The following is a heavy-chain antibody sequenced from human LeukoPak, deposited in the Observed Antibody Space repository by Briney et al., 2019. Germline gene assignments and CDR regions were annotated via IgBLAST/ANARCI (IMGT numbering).Heavy chain of an antibody. Sequence: SETLSLTCAVSGGSISSSNWWSWVRQPPGKGLEWIGEIYHSGSTNYNPSLKSRVTISVDRSKNQFSLKLSSVTAADTAVYYCASLLTYYYDSSGSQTPGGMDVWGQGTTVTVSS. CDR3: ASLLTYYYDSSGSQTPGGMDV. D-gene: IGHD3-22*01. J-gene: IGHJ6*02. CDR1: GGSISSSNW. V-gene: IGHV4-4*02. CDR2: IYHSGST.